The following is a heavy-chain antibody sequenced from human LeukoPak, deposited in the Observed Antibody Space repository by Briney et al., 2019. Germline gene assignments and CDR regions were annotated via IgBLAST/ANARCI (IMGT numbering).Heavy chain of an antibody. CDR3: ASPYYYDSSGYSGAFDI. J-gene: IGHJ3*02. D-gene: IGHD3-22*01. CDR2: IIPIFGTA. Sequence: SVKVSCKASGGTFSSYAISWVRQAPGQGLEWMGRIIPIFGTANYAQKFQGRVTITTDGSTSTAYMELSSLRSEDTAVYYCASPYYYDSSGYSGAFDIWGQGTMVTVSS. CDR1: GGTFSSYA. V-gene: IGHV1-69*05.